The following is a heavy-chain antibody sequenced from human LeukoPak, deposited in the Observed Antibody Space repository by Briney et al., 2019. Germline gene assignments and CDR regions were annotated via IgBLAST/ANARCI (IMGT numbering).Heavy chain of an antibody. D-gene: IGHD3-22*01. J-gene: IGHJ5*02. V-gene: IGHV3-48*01. CDR2: ISSSSSTI. CDR1: GFTFSSYS. CDR3: ARDPYYDSPFP. Sequence: PGGSLTLTCAASGFTFSSYSINWVRQAPGKGLEWVSYISSSSSTIYYADSVKGRFTISRDNAKNSLYLQMNSLRAEDTAVYYCARDPYYDSPFPWGDGTLVTVSS.